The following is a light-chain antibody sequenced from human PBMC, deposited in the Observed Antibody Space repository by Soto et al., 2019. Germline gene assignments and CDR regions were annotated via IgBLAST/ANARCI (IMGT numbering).Light chain of an antibody. CDR2: GAS. CDR1: QSFSRSY. J-gene: IGKJ2*01. CDR3: QQYGTSGWT. V-gene: IGKV3-20*01. Sequence: EIVLTQSPGTLSLSPGERATLSCRASQSFSRSYLAWYQQKPGQAPRLVIYGASSRATGIPDRFSGSGSGTDFTLTISRLEPEDFAVYYCQQYGTSGWTFGQGTKLEIE.